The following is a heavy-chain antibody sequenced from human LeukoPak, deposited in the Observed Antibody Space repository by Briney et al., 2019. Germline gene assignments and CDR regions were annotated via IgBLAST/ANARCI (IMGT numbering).Heavy chain of an antibody. CDR2: ISGSGGST. CDR3: SSLYYYDSSGYTIFDY. V-gene: IGHV3-23*01. D-gene: IGHD3-22*01. CDR1: GFTFSSYA. J-gene: IGHJ4*02. Sequence: PGGSLRLSCAASGFTFSSYAMSWGRQAPGEGLGWVSAISGSGGSTYYADSVKGRFTISRDNSKNTLYLQMNSLRAEDTAVYYCSSLYYYDSSGYTIFDYWGQGTLVTVSS.